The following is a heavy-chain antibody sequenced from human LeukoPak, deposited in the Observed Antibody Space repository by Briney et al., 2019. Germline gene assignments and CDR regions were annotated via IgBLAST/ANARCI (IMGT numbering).Heavy chain of an antibody. CDR2: IYYSGST. Sequence: PSETLSLTCTVSGGSISSYYWSWIRQPPGKGLEWIGYIYYSGSTNYNPSLKSRVTISVDTSKNQFSLKLSSVTAADTAVYYCARGKQRAGEFDYWGQGTLVTVSS. V-gene: IGHV4-59*01. CDR1: GGSISSYY. J-gene: IGHJ4*02. CDR3: ARGKQRAGEFDY. D-gene: IGHD3-10*01.